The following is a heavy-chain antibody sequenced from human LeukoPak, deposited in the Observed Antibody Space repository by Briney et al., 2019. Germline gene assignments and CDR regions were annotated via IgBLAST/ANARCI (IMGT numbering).Heavy chain of an antibody. Sequence: GASVKVSCKASAYTFTDYYMHWVRQAPGQGLEWMGWINPNSGGTDYAQKLQGRVTMTTDTSTTTAYMELRSLRSDDTAVYYCARSGYCSGGSCSPNGAFDIWGQGTMVTVSS. CDR2: INPNSGGT. CDR3: ARSGYCSGGSCSPNGAFDI. D-gene: IGHD2-15*01. V-gene: IGHV1-2*02. CDR1: AYTFTDYY. J-gene: IGHJ3*02.